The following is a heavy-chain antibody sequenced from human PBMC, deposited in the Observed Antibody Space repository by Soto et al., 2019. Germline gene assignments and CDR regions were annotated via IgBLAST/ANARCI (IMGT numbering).Heavy chain of an antibody. D-gene: IGHD2-15*01. V-gene: IGHV1-69*02. Sequence: SVKVSCKASGGTFSSYTISWVRQAPGQGLEWMGRIIPILGIANYAQKFQGRVTITADKSTSTAYMELSSLRSEDTAVYYCASANGYCSGGSCYFGGFDIWGQGTMVTVSS. CDR2: IIPILGIA. J-gene: IGHJ3*02. CDR1: GGTFSSYT. CDR3: ASANGYCSGGSCYFGGFDI.